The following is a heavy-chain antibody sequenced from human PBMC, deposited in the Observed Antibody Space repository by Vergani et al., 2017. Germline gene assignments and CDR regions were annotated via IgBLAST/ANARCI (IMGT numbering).Heavy chain of an antibody. CDR3: ASGTYYYDRSGYYYYYYGMDV. V-gene: IGHV4-34*01. Sequence: QVQLQQWGPGLLKPSETLSLTCAVYGGSLSGYYWSWIRLAPGKGLEWIGSIYYSGSTYYNPSLKSRVTISVDTSKNQFSLKLSSVTAADTAVYYCASGTYYYDRSGYYYYYYGMDVWGQGTTVTVSS. D-gene: IGHD3-22*01. CDR1: GGSLSGYY. CDR2: IYYSGST. J-gene: IGHJ6*02.